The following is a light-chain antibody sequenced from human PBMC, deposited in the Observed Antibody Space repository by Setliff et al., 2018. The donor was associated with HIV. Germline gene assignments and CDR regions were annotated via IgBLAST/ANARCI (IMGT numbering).Light chain of an antibody. CDR2: EVS. V-gene: IGLV2-14*01. CDR1: SSDVGGYNY. Sequence: QSVLTQPASVSGSPGQSITISCTGTSSDVGGYNYVSWYQQHPGKAPKLMIYEVSNRPSGVSNRFSGSKSGNTASLTISGLHAEDEADYYCSSYTSISTLYVFGTGTKVTV. J-gene: IGLJ1*01. CDR3: SSYTSISTLYV.